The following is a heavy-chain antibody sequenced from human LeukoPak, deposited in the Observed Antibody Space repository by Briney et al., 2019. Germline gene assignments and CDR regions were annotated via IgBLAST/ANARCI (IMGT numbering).Heavy chain of an antibody. V-gene: IGHV4-30-4*01. J-gene: IGHJ4*02. Sequence: SQTLSLTCSVSGGSVSSGDYYWSWIRQPPGKGLEWIGYMYYSGSTYYSPSLKSRVTISVDTSKNQFSLKLSSVTAADTAVYYCVRRMVGAIRPFDYWGQGTLVTVSS. CDR3: VRRMVGAIRPFDY. CDR2: MYYSGST. CDR1: GGSVSSGDYY. D-gene: IGHD1-26*01.